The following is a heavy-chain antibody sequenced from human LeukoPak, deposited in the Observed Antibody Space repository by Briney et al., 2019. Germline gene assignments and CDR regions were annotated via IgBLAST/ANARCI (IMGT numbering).Heavy chain of an antibody. D-gene: IGHD2-2*01. CDR3: ARDGAIVVVPAAMPDYYYYGMDV. J-gene: IGHJ6*02. CDR1: GYTFTGYG. Sequence: ASGKVSCKASGYTFTGYGISWVRQAPGQGLEWMGWISAFNGSTYYAQKLQGRVTMTTDTSTSTAYMELRSLRSDDTAVYYCARDGAIVVVPAAMPDYYYYGMDVWGQGTTVTV. CDR2: ISAFNGST. V-gene: IGHV1-18*01.